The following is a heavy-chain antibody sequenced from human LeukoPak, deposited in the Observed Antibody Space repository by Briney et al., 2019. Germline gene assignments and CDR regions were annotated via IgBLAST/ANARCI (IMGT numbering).Heavy chain of an antibody. D-gene: IGHD3-16*02. Sequence: SETLSLTCTVSGGSISSSSYYWGWIRQPPGKGLDWIGNIYYSGSTYYNSPLKSRVTISVDTSKNQFSLKLSSVTAADTAVYYCTLRLGELSSDGDYWGQGTLVTVSS. CDR2: IYYSGST. V-gene: IGHV4-39*07. J-gene: IGHJ4*02. CDR1: GGSISSSSYY. CDR3: TLRLGELSSDGDY.